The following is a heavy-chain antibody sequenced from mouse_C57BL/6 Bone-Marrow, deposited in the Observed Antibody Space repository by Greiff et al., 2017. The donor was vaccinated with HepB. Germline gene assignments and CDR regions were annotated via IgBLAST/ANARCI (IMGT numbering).Heavy chain of an antibody. Sequence: EVQLQQSGTVLARPGASVKMSCKTSGYTFTSYWMHWVKQRPGQGLEWIGAIYPGNSDTSYNQKFKGKAKLTAVTSASTAYMELSSLTTEDSAVYYCTREGYYGSSEYYIDYWGQGTTLTVSS. D-gene: IGHD1-1*01. J-gene: IGHJ2*01. V-gene: IGHV1-5*01. CDR2: IYPGNSDT. CDR3: TREGYYGSSEYYIDY. CDR1: GYTFTSYW.